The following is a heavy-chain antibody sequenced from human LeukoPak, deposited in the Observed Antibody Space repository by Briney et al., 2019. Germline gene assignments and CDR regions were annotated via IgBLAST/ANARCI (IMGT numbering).Heavy chain of an antibody. D-gene: IGHD2-21*02. CDR2: IKQDGSEK. J-gene: IGHJ4*02. CDR3: ARAQTYGDSRLLLDY. V-gene: IGHV3-7*01. CDR1: GFTFSSYW. Sequence: GGSLRLSCAASGFTFSSYWMSWVRQAPGKGLEWVANIKQDGSEKYYVDSVKGRFTISRDNARNSLYLQMNSLRAEDTAVYYCARAQTYGDSRLLLDYWGQGTLVTVSS.